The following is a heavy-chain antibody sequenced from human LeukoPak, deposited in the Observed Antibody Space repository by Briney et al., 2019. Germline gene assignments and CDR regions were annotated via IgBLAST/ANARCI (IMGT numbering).Heavy chain of an antibody. Sequence: SETLSLTCTVSGGSISSGGYYWSWIRQHPGKGLEWIGYIYYSGSTYYNPSLKRRVTISVDTSKNQFSLKLSSVTAADTAVYYCARGNYDFWSGYPPFDYWGQGTLVTVSS. D-gene: IGHD3-3*01. CDR1: GGSISSGGYY. J-gene: IGHJ4*02. CDR3: ARGNYDFWSGYPPFDY. CDR2: IYYSGST. V-gene: IGHV4-31*03.